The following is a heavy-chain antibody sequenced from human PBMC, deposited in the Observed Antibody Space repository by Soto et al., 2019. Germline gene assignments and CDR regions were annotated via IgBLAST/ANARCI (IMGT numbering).Heavy chain of an antibody. J-gene: IGHJ5*02. CDR1: GGRISSNSAA. CDR2: TYYRSKWYN. V-gene: IGHV6-1*01. Sequence: PSSTLSLTCSVSGGRISSNSAACESIKKSPSRGLEWLARTYYRSKWYNDYAVSVKSRVTINPDTSKNQFSLQLNSVTPEDTAVYYCAREPKRQQLGPEVIVNWFDPWGQGTLVTVSS. CDR3: AREPKRQQLGPEVIVNWFDP. D-gene: IGHD6-13*01.